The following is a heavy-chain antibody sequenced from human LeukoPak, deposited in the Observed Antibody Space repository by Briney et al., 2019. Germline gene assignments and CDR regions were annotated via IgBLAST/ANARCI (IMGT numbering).Heavy chain of an antibody. J-gene: IGHJ5*02. CDR1: GYSFSRYD. D-gene: IGHD3-22*01. V-gene: IGHV1-18*01. Sequence: GATVYLSCTASGYSFSRYDISWVRQAPGHGLEWMVCISNYNGNTTYAQKVQGRVTMTTDTSTTTAYMELRSLRSDDTAVYYCARDLDYYDSSGSGWFDPWGQGTLVTVSS. CDR3: ARDLDYYDSSGSGWFDP. CDR2: ISNYNGNT.